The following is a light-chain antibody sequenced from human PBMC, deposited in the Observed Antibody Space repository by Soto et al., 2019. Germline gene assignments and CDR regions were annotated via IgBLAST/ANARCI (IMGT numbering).Light chain of an antibody. CDR1: QSVRSNY. CDR3: QQYCSAQT. CDR2: DAS. J-gene: IGKJ3*01. Sequence: PGERATLSCGASQSVRSNYVAWYQQKPGLAPRLLIYDASSRATGIPDRFSGSGSGTDFTLTISRREPEDSAVYYCQQYCSAQTFGPGTKVDIK. V-gene: IGKV3D-20*01.